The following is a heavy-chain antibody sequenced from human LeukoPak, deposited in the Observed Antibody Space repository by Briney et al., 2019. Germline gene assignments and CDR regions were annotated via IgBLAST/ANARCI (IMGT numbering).Heavy chain of an antibody. V-gene: IGHV3-23*01. Sequence: GGSLRLSCAASGFTFSNYAMSWVRQAPGKGLEWVSSISSSGASTYYTDSVKGRFTISRDNAKNSLYLQMNSLRAEDTAVYYCARESYDFWSGYIAYSYYMDVWGKGTTVTVSS. J-gene: IGHJ6*03. D-gene: IGHD3-3*01. CDR3: ARESYDFWSGYIAYSYYMDV. CDR2: ISSSGAST. CDR1: GFTFSNYA.